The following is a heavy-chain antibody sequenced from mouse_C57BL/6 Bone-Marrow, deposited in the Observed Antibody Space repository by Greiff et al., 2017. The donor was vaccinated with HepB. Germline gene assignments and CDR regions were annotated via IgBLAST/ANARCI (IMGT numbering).Heavy chain of an antibody. CDR3: RALITTVGGWYFDV. D-gene: IGHD1-1*01. V-gene: IGHV1-81*01. Sequence: QVQLKESGAELARPGASVKLSCKASGYTFTSYGISWVKQRTGQGLEWIGEIYPRSGNTYYNEKFKGKATLTADKSSSTAYMELRSLTSEDSAVYFCRALITTVGGWYFDVWGTGTTVTVSS. CDR1: GYTFTSYG. CDR2: IYPRSGNT. J-gene: IGHJ1*03.